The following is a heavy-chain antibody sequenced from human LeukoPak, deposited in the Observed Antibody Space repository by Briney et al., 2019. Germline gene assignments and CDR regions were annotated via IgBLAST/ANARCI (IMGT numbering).Heavy chain of an antibody. CDR2: INSDGSST. CDR1: GFTFSSYW. V-gene: IGHV3-74*01. CDR3: VREVTVTSYFDY. D-gene: IGHD2-21*02. J-gene: IGHJ4*02. Sequence: GGSLRLSCAASGFTFSSYWMHWVRQAPGKGLVWVSRINSDGSSTSYADSVKGRFTISRDNAKNTLYLQMNSLRAEDTAVYYCVREVTVTSYFDYWGQGILVTVSS.